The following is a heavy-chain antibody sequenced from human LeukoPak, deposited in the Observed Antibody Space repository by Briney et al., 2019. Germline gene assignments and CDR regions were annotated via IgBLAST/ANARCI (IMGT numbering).Heavy chain of an antibody. CDR2: INHSGST. V-gene: IGHV4-34*01. CDR1: GGSFSGYY. Sequence: SETLSLTCAVYGGSFSGYYWSWIRQPPGKGLEWIGEINHSGSTNYNPSLKSRVTISVDTSKNQFSLNLSSVTAADTAVYYCARVYRGIAVAGHEGYFDYWGQGTLVTVSS. D-gene: IGHD6-19*01. CDR3: ARVYRGIAVAGHEGYFDY. J-gene: IGHJ4*02.